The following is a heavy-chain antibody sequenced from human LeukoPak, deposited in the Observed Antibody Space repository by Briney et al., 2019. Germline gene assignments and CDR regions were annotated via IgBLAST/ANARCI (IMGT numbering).Heavy chain of an antibody. CDR2: IRQDGSEK. CDR1: GFTFSNYW. J-gene: IGHJ4*02. CDR3: TRFSRSSSSNY. Sequence: GGSLRLSRAASGFTFSNYWMSWVRQAPGKGLEWVAIIRQDGSEKKYVDSVKGRFTISRDNAKNSLYLEMNSLRAEDTAVYYCTRFSRSSSSNYWGQGTLVTVSS. V-gene: IGHV3-7*01. D-gene: IGHD6-6*01.